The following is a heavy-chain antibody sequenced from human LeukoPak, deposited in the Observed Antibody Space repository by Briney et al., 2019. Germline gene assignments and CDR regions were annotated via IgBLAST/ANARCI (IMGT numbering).Heavy chain of an antibody. CDR1: GYTFTDYY. CDR3: ARDMGRYSGYDYDY. J-gene: IGHJ4*02. V-gene: IGHV1-2*02. D-gene: IGHD5-12*01. CDR2: IHPNTGAT. Sequence: ASVKVSCKTSGYTFTDYYLHWVRQALGQGLEWVGWIHPNTGATHYAQKFQGRLTMTRDTSISTVYMELTRLRSDDTAVYYCARDMGRYSGYDYDYWGQGTLVTASS.